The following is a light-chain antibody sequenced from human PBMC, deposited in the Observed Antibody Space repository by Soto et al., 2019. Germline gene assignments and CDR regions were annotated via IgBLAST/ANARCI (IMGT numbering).Light chain of an antibody. V-gene: IGKV3-20*01. J-gene: IGKJ4*01. CDR1: QTVRNNY. CDR2: DAS. Sequence: EFVLTQSPGTLHLSPGERANLSCRARQTVRNNYLAWYQQKPGQAPRLLIYDASSRGTRITDRFSGGGSGTAITLTISSLEPGGFAVYYCQQFSSYPLTFGGGNKVEIK. CDR3: QQFSSYPLT.